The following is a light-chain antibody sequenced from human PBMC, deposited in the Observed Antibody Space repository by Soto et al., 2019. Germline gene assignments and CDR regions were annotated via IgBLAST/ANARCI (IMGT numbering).Light chain of an antibody. J-gene: IGKJ5*01. CDR2: GAS. CDR1: QNIHTN. CDR3: PQYYNWPRT. Sequence: EIVMTQSPATRHVSPGERSTLSCRAGQNIHTNLAWYQQKPGQAPRLLFYGASTGETGLPARFSCSGPGTGCTRPINSLQDEDGSVASCPQYYNWPRTFGQGTRLEI. V-gene: IGKV3-15*01.